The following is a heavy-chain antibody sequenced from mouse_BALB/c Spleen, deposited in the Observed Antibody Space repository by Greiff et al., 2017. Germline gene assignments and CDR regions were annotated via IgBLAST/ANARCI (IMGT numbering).Heavy chain of an antibody. CDR1: GFTFSSFG. CDR2: ISSGSSTI. Sequence: EVHLVESGGGLVQPGGSRKLSCAASGFTFSSFGMPWVRQAPEKGLEWVAYISSGSSTIYYADTVKGRFTISRDNPKNTLFLQMTSLRSEDTAMYHCARDHSYAMDYWGQGTLVTVSA. V-gene: IGHV5-17*02. CDR3: ARDHSYAMDY. J-gene: IGHJ4*01.